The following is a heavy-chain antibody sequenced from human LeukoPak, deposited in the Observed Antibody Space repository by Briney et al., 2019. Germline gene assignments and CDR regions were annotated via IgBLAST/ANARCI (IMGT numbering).Heavy chain of an antibody. V-gene: IGHV1-18*01. CDR1: GYTFTSYG. D-gene: IGHD5-12*01. Sequence: GASVKVSCKASGYTFTSYGISWVRQAPGQGLEWMRWISAYNGNTNYAQKLQGRVTMTTDTSTSTAYMELRSLRSDDTAVYYCARDGYGDDYYYYYGMDVWGQGTTVTVSS. CDR2: ISAYNGNT. J-gene: IGHJ6*02. CDR3: ARDGYGDDYYYYYGMDV.